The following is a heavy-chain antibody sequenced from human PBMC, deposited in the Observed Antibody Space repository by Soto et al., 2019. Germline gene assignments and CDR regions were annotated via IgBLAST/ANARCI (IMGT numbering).Heavy chain of an antibody. V-gene: IGHV3-23*01. CDR1: GITFRNYA. CDR3: AKDPEWELPKYYFDY. Sequence: GGSLRLSCAASGITFRNYAMSWVRQAPGKGLEWVSSISGSGGSTYYADSVKGRFTISRDNSKNTLYLQMDSLRAEDTAVYYCAKDPEWELPKYYFDYWGQGTLVTVSS. J-gene: IGHJ4*02. D-gene: IGHD1-26*01. CDR2: ISGSGGST.